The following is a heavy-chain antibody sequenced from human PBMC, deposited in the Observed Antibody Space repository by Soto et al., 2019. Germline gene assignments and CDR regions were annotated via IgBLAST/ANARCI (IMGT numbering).Heavy chain of an antibody. V-gene: IGHV3-23*01. CDR2: ISGSGGST. CDR3: AKRTVGWYFDL. CDR1: GFTFSSHA. J-gene: IGHJ2*01. Sequence: GGSLRLSCAASGFTFSSHAMSWVLQAPGKGLEWVSVISGSGGSTYYADSVKGRFTISRDNSKNTLYLQMNSLRAEDTAVYYCAKRTVGWYFDLWGRGTLVTVSS. D-gene: IGHD4-17*01.